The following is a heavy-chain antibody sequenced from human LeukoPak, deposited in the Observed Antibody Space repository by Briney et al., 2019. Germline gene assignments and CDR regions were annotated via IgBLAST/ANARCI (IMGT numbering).Heavy chain of an antibody. D-gene: IGHD3-9*01. Sequence: GGSLRLSCAASGFTFSNYAMSWVRRSPGKGLEWVSAITGDCGSTYYADSVKGRFTISRDNSKNTLYLQMNSLRAEDTALYYCAKWGDYDVLTGYYDSDYWGQGTLVTVSS. J-gene: IGHJ4*02. V-gene: IGHV3-23*01. CDR2: ITGDCGST. CDR1: GFTFSNYA. CDR3: AKWGDYDVLTGYYDSDY.